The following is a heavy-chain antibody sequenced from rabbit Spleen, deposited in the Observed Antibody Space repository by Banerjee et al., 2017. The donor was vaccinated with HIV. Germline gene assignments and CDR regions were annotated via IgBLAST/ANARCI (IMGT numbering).Heavy chain of an antibody. CDR2: IGSGSGST. D-gene: IGHD6-1*01. CDR1: GFSFSSGYY. CDR3: ARHDSYGGASYVYAGYYGMDL. J-gene: IGHJ6*01. Sequence: QQVVESGGGLVKPGASLTLTCKASGFSFSSGYYISWVRQAPGKGLEWIGCIGSGSGSTWYASWAKGRFTISKTSSTTVTLQMTSLTAADTATYFCARHDSYGGASYVYAGYYGMDLWGPGTLVTVS. V-gene: IGHV1S40*01.